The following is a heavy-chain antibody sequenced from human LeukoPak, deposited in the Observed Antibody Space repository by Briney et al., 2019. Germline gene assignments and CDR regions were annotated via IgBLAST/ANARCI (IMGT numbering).Heavy chain of an antibody. V-gene: IGHV3-7*01. Sequence: GGSLRLSCAASGFTFSNYWMSWVRQAPGKGLEWVANIKQDGSEKYYLDSVKGRFTISRDNAKNSLYLQMNSLRAEDTAVYYCAGESDHSVSQVDFDLWGQGTMVTVSS. CDR1: GFTFSNYW. D-gene: IGHD1-14*01. J-gene: IGHJ3*01. CDR3: AGESDHSVSQVDFDL. CDR2: IKQDGSEK.